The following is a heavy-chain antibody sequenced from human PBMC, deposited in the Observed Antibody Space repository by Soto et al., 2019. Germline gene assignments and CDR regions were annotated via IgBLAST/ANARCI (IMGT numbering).Heavy chain of an antibody. V-gene: IGHV1-69*08. CDR3: ARDMVGSSTSCYFAY. J-gene: IGHJ4*02. CDR2: IIPILGIA. CDR1: GGTFSSYT. Sequence: QVQLVQSGAEVKKPGSSVKVSCKASGGTFSSYTISWVRQAPGQGLEWMGRIIPILGIANYAQKFQGRVTITADKSPSLAYMELSSLRSEDTAVYYWARDMVGSSTSCYFAYWGQGTLVTVSS. D-gene: IGHD2-2*01.